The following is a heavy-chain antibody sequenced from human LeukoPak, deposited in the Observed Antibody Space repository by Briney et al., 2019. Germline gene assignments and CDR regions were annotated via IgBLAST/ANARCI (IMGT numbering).Heavy chain of an antibody. CDR2: INHSGST. Sequence: SETLSPTCTVSGGSISSYYWSWIRQPPGKGLEWIGEINHSGSTNYNPSLKSRVTISVDTSKNQFSLKLSSVTAADTAVYYCARGRIGYDFWSGYYTPPIRFDPWGQGTLVTVSS. V-gene: IGHV4-34*01. J-gene: IGHJ5*02. CDR1: GGSISSYY. CDR3: ARGRIGYDFWSGYYTPPIRFDP. D-gene: IGHD3-3*01.